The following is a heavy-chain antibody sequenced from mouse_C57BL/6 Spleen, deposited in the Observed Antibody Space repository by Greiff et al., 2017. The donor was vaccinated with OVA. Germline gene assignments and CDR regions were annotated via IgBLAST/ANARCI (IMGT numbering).Heavy chain of an antibody. D-gene: IGHD2-3*01. V-gene: IGHV14-4*01. CDR1: GFNIKDDY. Sequence: EVQLQESGAELVRPGASVKLSCTASGFNIKDDYMHWVKQRPEQGLEWIGWIDPENGDTEYASKFQGKATITADTSSNTAYLQLSSLTSEDTAVYYCTTLPYDPRNYWGQGTTLTVSS. J-gene: IGHJ2*01. CDR3: TTLPYDPRNY. CDR2: IDPENGDT.